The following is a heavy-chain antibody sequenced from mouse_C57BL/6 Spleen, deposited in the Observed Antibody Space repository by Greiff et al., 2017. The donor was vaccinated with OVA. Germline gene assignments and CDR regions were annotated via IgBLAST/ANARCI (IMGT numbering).Heavy chain of an antibody. Sequence: VQLQQSGAELARPGASVKMSCKASCYTFPSYTMHWVKPRPGQGLEWIGYINPSSGYTKYKQKFKDQATLTADKSSSTAYMQLISLTSGNSAVYYCARSYGSSYWYFDVWGTGTTVTVSS. D-gene: IGHD1-1*01. V-gene: IGHV1-4*01. CDR2: INPSSGYT. J-gene: IGHJ1*03. CDR1: CYTFPSYT. CDR3: ARSYGSSYWYFDV.